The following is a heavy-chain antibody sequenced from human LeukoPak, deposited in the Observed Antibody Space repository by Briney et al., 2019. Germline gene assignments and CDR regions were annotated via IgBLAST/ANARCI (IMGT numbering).Heavy chain of an antibody. Sequence: GASVKVSCKASGYTFTSYGISWVRQAPGQGLEWMGWISAYNGNTNYAQKLQGRVTMTTDTSTSTAYMELRSLRSDDTAVYYCAGDSRRVAVAGTGDYWGQGTLVTVSS. CDR2: ISAYNGNT. CDR1: GYTFTSYG. D-gene: IGHD6-19*01. CDR3: AGDSRRVAVAGTGDY. J-gene: IGHJ4*02. V-gene: IGHV1-18*01.